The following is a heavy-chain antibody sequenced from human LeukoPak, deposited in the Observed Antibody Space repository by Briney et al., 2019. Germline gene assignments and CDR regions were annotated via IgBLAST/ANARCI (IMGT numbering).Heavy chain of an antibody. Sequence: SKTLSLTCTVSGGSISSYYWSWIRQPPGKGLEWIGYIYYSGSTNYNPSLKSRVTISVDTSKNQFSLKLSSVTAADTAVYYCALLMDYGDYTVDYWGQGTLVTVSS. CDR2: IYYSGST. CDR1: GGSISSYY. V-gene: IGHV4-59*01. D-gene: IGHD4-17*01. CDR3: ALLMDYGDYTVDY. J-gene: IGHJ4*02.